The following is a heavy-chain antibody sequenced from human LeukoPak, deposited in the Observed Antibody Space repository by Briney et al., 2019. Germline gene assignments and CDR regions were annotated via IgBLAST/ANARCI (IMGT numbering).Heavy chain of an antibody. D-gene: IGHD3-22*01. V-gene: IGHV3-30-3*01. CDR2: ISYDGSIK. Sequence: PGGSLRLSCAASGFTFSSYALHWVRQAPGKGLEWVAVISYDGSIKHYADSVKGRFTTSRDNSKNTLYLQMNSLTTDDTAVYYCARAYDSSVYHSNWFDPWGQGTLVTVSS. CDR3: ARAYDSSVYHSNWFDP. CDR1: GFTFSSYA. J-gene: IGHJ5*02.